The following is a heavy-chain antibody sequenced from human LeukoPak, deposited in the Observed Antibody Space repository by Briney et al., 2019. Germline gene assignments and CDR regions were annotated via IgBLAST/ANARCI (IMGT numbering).Heavy chain of an antibody. V-gene: IGHV4-39*07. J-gene: IGHJ4*02. CDR3: PRVPPLYSRSWIGFANYFEY. CDR2: FYYSGST. Sequence: SETLSLTCTVSGGSISSSSYYWGWIRQPPGKGLEWIGSFYYSGSTYYNPSLKSRVTISVDTSKNQFYLKLSSVTAADTAVYYCPRVPPLYSRSWIGFANYFEYWGQGTLVTVSS. D-gene: IGHD6-13*01. CDR1: GGSISSSSYY.